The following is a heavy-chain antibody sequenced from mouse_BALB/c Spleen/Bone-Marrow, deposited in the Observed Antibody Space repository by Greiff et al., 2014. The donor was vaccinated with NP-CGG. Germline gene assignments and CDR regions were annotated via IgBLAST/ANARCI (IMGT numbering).Heavy chain of an antibody. CDR2: IDPANGNT. V-gene: IGHV14-3*02. J-gene: IGHJ3*01. Sequence: VQLQQSGAELVKPGASVKLSCTASGSNIKDTYMHWVKQRPEQGLEWIGRIDPANGNTEYDPKFQGKATITADTSSNTAYLQLSSLTSEDTAVYYCAIYYYGSSGFAYWGQGTLVTVSA. CDR3: AIYYYGSSGFAY. D-gene: IGHD1-1*01. CDR1: GSNIKDTY.